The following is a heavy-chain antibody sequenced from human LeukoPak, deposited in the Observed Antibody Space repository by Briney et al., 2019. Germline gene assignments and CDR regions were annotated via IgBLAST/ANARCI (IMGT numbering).Heavy chain of an antibody. CDR2: INPSGGST. V-gene: IGHV1-46*01. Sequence: ASVKVSCKASGYTFTSYYMHWVRQAPGQGLEWMGIINPSGGSTSYAQKFQGRVTMTRDTSTSTVYMELSSLRSEDTAVYYCATAYYYDSSGYYYVSQPDYWGQGTLVIVSS. D-gene: IGHD3-22*01. J-gene: IGHJ4*02. CDR3: ATAYYYDSSGYYYVSQPDY. CDR1: GYTFTSYY.